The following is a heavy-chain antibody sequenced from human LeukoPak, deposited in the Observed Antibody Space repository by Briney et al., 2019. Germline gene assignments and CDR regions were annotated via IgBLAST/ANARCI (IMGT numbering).Heavy chain of an antibody. J-gene: IGHJ6*03. Sequence: SETLSLTCTVSGGSITGISYYWNWLRQPPGKELEWIGRIYQTGSADYKPSLKSRVTLSVDTTNNQFSLTLSSVTAADTAVYYCARGLDYLDVWGKGVTVSVSS. CDR1: GGSITGISYY. CDR3: ARGLDYLDV. V-gene: IGHV4-39*01. CDR2: IYQTGSA. D-gene: IGHD3/OR15-3a*01.